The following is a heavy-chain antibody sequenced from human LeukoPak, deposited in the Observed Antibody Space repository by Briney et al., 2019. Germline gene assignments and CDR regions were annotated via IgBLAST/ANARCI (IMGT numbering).Heavy chain of an antibody. Sequence: SETLSLTCAVYGGSFSGYYWSWLRQPPGKGLEWIGEINHSGSTNYNPSLKSRVTISVDTSKNQFSLKLSSVTAADTAVYYCARERVLRYFDWSHIYFDYWGQGTLVTVSS. CDR1: GGSFSGYY. V-gene: IGHV4-34*01. D-gene: IGHD3-9*01. J-gene: IGHJ4*02. CDR3: ARERVLRYFDWSHIYFDY. CDR2: INHSGST.